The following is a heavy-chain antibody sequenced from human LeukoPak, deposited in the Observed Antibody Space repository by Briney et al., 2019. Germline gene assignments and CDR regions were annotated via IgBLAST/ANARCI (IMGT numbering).Heavy chain of an antibody. V-gene: IGHV4-39*07. CDR2: ISYSGNT. J-gene: IGHJ5*02. D-gene: IGHD2-2*02. CDR1: GDSISNDNYF. CDR3: ARDDGYCNRTSCYSDWFDP. Sequence: PSETLSLTCTVSGDSISNDNYFWGWFRQPPGKGLEWLGTISYSGNTYYSPSLKSRVTISIDTSKNQFSLRLRSVTAADTAVYYCARDDGYCNRTSCYSDWFDPWGQGTLVTVSS.